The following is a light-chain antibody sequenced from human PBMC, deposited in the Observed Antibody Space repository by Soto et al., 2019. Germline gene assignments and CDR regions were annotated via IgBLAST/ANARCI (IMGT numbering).Light chain of an antibody. J-gene: IGLJ1*01. V-gene: IGLV2-14*01. CDR2: DVS. Sequence: QSALTQPASVSGPPGQSITISCTGTSSDVGGYNYVSWYQQHPGKAPKLMIYDVSNRPSGVSNRFSGSKSGNTASLTISGLQAEDEADYYCSSYTSSSTPFYVFGTGTKVT. CDR1: SSDVGGYNY. CDR3: SSYTSSSTPFYV.